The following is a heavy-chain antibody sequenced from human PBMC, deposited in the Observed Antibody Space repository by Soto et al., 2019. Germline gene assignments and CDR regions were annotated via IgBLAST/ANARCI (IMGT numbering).Heavy chain of an antibody. CDR2: IIPIFGTA. CDR3: ARDSFDGGPLVVPAAIREDYYGMDV. J-gene: IGHJ6*02. Sequence: GASVKVSCKASGGTFSSYAISWVRQAPGQGLEWMGGIIPIFGTANYAQKFQGRVTITADESTSTAYMELSSLRSEDTAVYYCARDSFDGGPLVVPAAIREDYYGMDVWGQGTTVTVSS. D-gene: IGHD2-2*02. V-gene: IGHV1-69*13. CDR1: GGTFSSYA.